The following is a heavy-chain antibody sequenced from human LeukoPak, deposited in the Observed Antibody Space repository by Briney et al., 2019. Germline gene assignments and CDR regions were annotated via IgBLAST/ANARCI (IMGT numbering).Heavy chain of an antibody. CDR1: GGTFSSYT. CDR3: ARGVEYSSSSLGY. Sequence: SVKVSCKASGGTFSSYTISWVRQAPGQGLEWMGRIIPILRIANYAQKFQGRVTITADKSTSTAYMELSSLRSADTAVYYCARGVEYSSSSLGYWGQGTLVTVSS. D-gene: IGHD6-6*01. J-gene: IGHJ4*02. V-gene: IGHV1-69*02. CDR2: IIPILRIA.